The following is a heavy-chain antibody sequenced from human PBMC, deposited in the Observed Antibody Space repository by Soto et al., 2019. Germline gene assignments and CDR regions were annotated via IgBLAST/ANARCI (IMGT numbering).Heavy chain of an antibody. CDR2: IYYSVIT. D-gene: IGHD2-15*01. J-gene: IGHJ4*02. CDR3: ARDSHGGTYFDY. Sequence: PSETLSLTCTVSCGSISSYYWSWIRQPPGNGLYCIGYIYYSVITSXXPSLKRRXXISVDTSKNQVSLKLXSVTAAYTAVYYCARDSHGGTYFDYWRQGTLVTXSS. V-gene: IGHV4-59*01. CDR1: CGSISSYY.